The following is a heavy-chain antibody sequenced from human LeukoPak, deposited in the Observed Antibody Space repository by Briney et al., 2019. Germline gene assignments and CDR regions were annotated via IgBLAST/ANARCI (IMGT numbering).Heavy chain of an antibody. Sequence: GGSLRLSCAASGFTFSSYAMSWVRQAPGKGLEWVSAISGSGGSTYHADSVKGRFTISRDNSKNTLYLQMNSLRAEDTAVYYCTRPLTGIAAAGTRLYYYYMDVWGKGTTVTVSS. V-gene: IGHV3-23*01. J-gene: IGHJ6*03. CDR1: GFTFSSYA. CDR3: TRPLTGIAAAGTRLYYYYMDV. CDR2: ISGSGGST. D-gene: IGHD6-13*01.